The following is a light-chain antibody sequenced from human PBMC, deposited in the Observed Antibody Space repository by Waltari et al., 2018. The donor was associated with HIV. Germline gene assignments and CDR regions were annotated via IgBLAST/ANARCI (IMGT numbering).Light chain of an antibody. Sequence: QSALTQPPSASGPPGQSVTISCPGTPSDIGRYDFVSWYQLQPDKVPKLIIYEVTKPPAGVPDRVSGSKSDNTASLTVSGLQTDDEADYDCSSYAANNSFVLFGGGTRLTVL. CDR2: EVT. V-gene: IGLV2-8*01. CDR1: PSDIGRYDF. J-gene: IGLJ2*01. CDR3: SSYAANNSFVL.